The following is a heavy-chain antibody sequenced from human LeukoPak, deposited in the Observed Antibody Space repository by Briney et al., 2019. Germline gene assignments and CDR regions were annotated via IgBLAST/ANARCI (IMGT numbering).Heavy chain of an antibody. CDR1: GYTFTSYY. J-gene: IGHJ4*02. V-gene: IGHV1-46*01. Sequence: ASVKVSRKASGYTFTSYYMHWVRQAPGQGLEWMGIINPSGGSTSYAQKFQGRVTMARDTSTSTVYMELSSLRSEDTATYYCVRDLFIKGPRASPGYWGQGTLVTVSS. CDR2: INPSGGST. D-gene: IGHD3-10*01. CDR3: VRDLFIKGPRASPGY.